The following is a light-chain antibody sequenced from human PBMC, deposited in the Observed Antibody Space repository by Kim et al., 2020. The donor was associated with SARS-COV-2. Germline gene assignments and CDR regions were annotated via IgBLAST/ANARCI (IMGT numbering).Light chain of an antibody. CDR3: QQSYITPFT. CDR2: AAS. Sequence: QLTQSPSSLSASVGDRVTITCRTTQSISSHLNWYQQKPGRAPKLLISAASTLQGGVPSRFSGSGSETDFTLTISSLQPEDFATYFCQQSYITPFTFGPGTKVDIK. CDR1: QSISSH. V-gene: IGKV1-39*01. J-gene: IGKJ3*01.